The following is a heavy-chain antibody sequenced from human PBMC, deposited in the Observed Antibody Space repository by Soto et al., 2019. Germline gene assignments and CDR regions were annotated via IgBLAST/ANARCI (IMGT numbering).Heavy chain of an antibody. CDR1: GGSFSGYY. D-gene: IGHD5-18*01. CDR2: INHSGST. J-gene: IGHJ4*02. CDR3: ARHARSGYSYGLDY. Sequence: ETLSLTCAVYGGSFSGYYWSWIRQPPGKGLEWIGEINHSGSTNYNPSLKSRVTISVDTSKNQFSLKLSSVTAADTAVYYCARHARSGYSYGLDYWGQGTLVTVSS. V-gene: IGHV4-34*01.